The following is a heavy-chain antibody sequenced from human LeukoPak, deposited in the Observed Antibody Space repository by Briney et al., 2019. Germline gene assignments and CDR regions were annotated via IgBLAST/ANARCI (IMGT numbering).Heavy chain of an antibody. V-gene: IGHV4-59*12. CDR2: IHSSART. Sequence: SETLSLTCTVSGGSLSSYYWSWLRQPPGKRLEWLGYIHSSARTNYNPSLKSRVTISIDTSRNQFSLKLSSVTAADTAVYYCARAGYYDSSGPLGFDPWGQGTLVTVSS. J-gene: IGHJ5*02. CDR3: ARAGYYDSSGPLGFDP. CDR1: GGSLSSYY. D-gene: IGHD3-22*01.